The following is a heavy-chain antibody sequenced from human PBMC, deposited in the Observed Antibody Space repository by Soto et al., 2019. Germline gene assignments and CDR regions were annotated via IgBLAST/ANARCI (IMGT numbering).Heavy chain of an antibody. Sequence: QVQLVESGGDVVQPGRSLRLSCSASGFTFSSYSVHWVRQAPGKGLEWLAFMSYDGSTKYYADSVKGRFTVSRDNSKNTLYLQMDSLRTEDTAVYYCARDAYDDPPGHFQHWGQGTLLTVSS. D-gene: IGHD3-22*01. CDR2: MSYDGSTK. V-gene: IGHV3-30-3*01. CDR1: GFTFSSYS. J-gene: IGHJ1*01. CDR3: ARDAYDDPPGHFQH.